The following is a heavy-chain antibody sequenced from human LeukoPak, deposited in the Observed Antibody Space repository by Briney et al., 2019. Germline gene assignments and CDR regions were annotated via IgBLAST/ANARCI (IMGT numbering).Heavy chain of an antibody. D-gene: IGHD2-15*01. CDR2: INPNSGGT. V-gene: IGHV1-2*02. CDR3: ARDPRYCSGGSCYYFDY. CDR1: GYTFTGYY. Sequence: ASVKVSCKASGYTFTGYYMHWVRQAPGQGLKWMGWINPNSGGTNYAQKFQGRVTMTRDTSISTAYMELSRLRSDDTAVYYCARDPRYCSGGSCYYFDYWGQGTLVTVSS. J-gene: IGHJ4*02.